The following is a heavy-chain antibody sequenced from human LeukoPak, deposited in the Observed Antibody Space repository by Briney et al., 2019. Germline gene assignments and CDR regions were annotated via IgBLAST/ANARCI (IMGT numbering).Heavy chain of an antibody. V-gene: IGHV1-69*04. D-gene: IGHD6-13*01. CDR1: GGTFSSYT. CDR2: IIPILGIA. J-gene: IGHJ5*02. CDR3: ARDPGDSSWYRGNWFDP. Sequence: GASVKVSCKASGGTFSSYTISWVRQAPGQGLEWMGRIIPILGIANYAQKFQGRVTITADKSTSTAYMELSSLRSEDTAVYYCARDPGDSSWYRGNWFDPWGQGTLVTVSS.